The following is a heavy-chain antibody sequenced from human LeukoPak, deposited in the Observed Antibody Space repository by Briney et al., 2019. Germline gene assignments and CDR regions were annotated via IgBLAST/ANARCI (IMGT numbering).Heavy chain of an antibody. D-gene: IGHD2-15*01. J-gene: IGHJ4*02. V-gene: IGHV4-59*01. CDR2: IYYSGST. CDR3: AVAATRGPVDY. Sequence: SSETLSLTCTVSGGSISSYYWSWIRQPPGKGLEWIGYIYYSGSTNYNPSLKSRVTISVDTSKNQFSLKLSSVTDADTAVYYCAVAATRGPVDYWGQGTLVTVSS. CDR1: GGSISSYY.